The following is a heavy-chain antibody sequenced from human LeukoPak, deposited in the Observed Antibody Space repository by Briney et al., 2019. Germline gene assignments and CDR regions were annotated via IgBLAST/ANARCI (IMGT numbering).Heavy chain of an antibody. V-gene: IGHV4-34*01. CDR2: INHSGST. CDR1: GGSFSGYY. D-gene: IGHD2-8*01. Sequence: PSETLSLTCAVYGGSFSGYYWSWIRQPPGKGLEWIGEINHSGSTNYNPSLKSRVTISVDTSKNQFSLKLSSVTAADTAVYYCARNGCRFLVAEYFQHWGQGTLVTVSS. J-gene: IGHJ1*01. CDR3: ARNGCRFLVAEYFQH.